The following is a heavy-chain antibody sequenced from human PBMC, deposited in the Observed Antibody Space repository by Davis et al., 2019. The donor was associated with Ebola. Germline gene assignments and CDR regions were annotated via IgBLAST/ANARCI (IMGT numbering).Heavy chain of an antibody. D-gene: IGHD5-18*01. J-gene: IGHJ6*02. CDR1: GFTFSSLG. V-gene: IGHV3-30*02. CDR3: ARGWLRGGMDV. Sequence: PGGSLRLSCAASGFTFSSLGMFWVRQAPGKGLEWVAFIQYDGSNKYYADSVKGRFTISRDNSENTLYLQLNSLRAEDTALYYCARGWLRGGMDVWGEGTTVTV. CDR2: IQYDGSNK.